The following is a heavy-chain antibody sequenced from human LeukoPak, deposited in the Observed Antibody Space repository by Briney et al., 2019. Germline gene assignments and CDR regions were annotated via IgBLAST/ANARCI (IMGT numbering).Heavy chain of an antibody. CDR2: INPNSGGT. V-gene: IGHV1-2*06. J-gene: IGHJ4*02. CDR3: ARDFVMITGTDRYFDY. Sequence: ASVKVSCKASGYTFTGYYMHWVRQAPGQGLKWMGRINPNSGGTNYAQKFQGRVTMTRDTSISTAYMELSRLRSDDTAVYYCARDFVMITGTDRYFDYWGQGTLVTVSS. D-gene: IGHD1-20*01. CDR1: GYTFTGYY.